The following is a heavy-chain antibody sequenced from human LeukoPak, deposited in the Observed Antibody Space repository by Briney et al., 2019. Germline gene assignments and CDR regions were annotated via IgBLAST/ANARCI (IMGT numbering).Heavy chain of an antibody. CDR2: IGTRGDGI. J-gene: IGHJ4*02. Sequence: GGSLRLSCVASDFTFSSYTMIWVRQAPGKALEWVSVIGTRGDGIHYADSVKGRFTISRDDSKNTLYLQMNSLRAEDTAVYYCATVIDNSGSLGFWGQGTLVTVSS. CDR1: DFTFSSYT. D-gene: IGHD3-22*01. V-gene: IGHV3-23*01. CDR3: ATVIDNSGSLGF.